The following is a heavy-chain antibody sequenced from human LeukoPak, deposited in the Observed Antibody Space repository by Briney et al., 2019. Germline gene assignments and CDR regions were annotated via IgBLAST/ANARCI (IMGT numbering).Heavy chain of an antibody. CDR1: GFTFSSYE. V-gene: IGHV3-48*03. Sequence: PGGSLRLSCAASGFTFSSYEMNWVRQAPGKGLEWVSYISSGSTIYYADSVKGRFTISRDNAKNSLYLQMNSLRAEDTAVYYCATATGGGYCTNGVCSEYYYYYGMDVWGQGTTVTVSS. CDR2: ISSGSTI. D-gene: IGHD2-8*01. CDR3: ATATGGGYCTNGVCSEYYYYYGMDV. J-gene: IGHJ6*02.